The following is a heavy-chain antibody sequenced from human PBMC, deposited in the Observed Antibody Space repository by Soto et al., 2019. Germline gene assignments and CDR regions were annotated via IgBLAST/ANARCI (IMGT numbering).Heavy chain of an antibody. CDR1: VFAFSDYA. J-gene: IGHJ4*02. CDR3: AKDRTVAARNFDY. CDR2: ISTSIDAT. D-gene: IGHD6-6*01. Sequence: GSLVLACASSVFAFSDYAMDWVRQAPGKGLELVSSISTSIDATYYADSVKGRFTISRDDSKNTLYLQMNSLRADDSAVYYCAKDRTVAARNFDYWGQGTEVTVSS. V-gene: IGHV3-23*01.